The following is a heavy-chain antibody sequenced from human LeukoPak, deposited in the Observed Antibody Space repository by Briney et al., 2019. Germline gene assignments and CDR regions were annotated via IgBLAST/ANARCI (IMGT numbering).Heavy chain of an antibody. CDR1: GFTFSSSA. D-gene: IGHD3-3*01. CDR3: AREGDYDFWSGFTQLFDY. CDR2: ISNNGGYT. V-gene: IGHV3-23*01. Sequence: GGSLRLSCAASGFTFSSSAMSWVRQAPGKGLEWVSAISNNGGYTYYADSVQGRFTISRDNSKNTLYLQMNSLRAEDTAVYYCAREGDYDFWSGFTQLFDYWGQGTLVTVSS. J-gene: IGHJ4*02.